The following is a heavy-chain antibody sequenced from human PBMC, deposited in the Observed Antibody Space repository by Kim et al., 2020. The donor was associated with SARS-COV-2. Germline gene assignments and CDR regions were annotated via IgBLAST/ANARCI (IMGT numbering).Heavy chain of an antibody. Sequence: SVKVSCKASGGTFSSYAISWVRQAPGQGLEWMGRIIPILGIANYAQKFQGRVTITADKSTITAYMELSSLRSEDTAVYYCARTGQDIVVVPAAIGNWFDPWGQGTLVTVSS. CDR1: GGTFSSYA. V-gene: IGHV1-69*04. CDR3: ARTGQDIVVVPAAIGNWFDP. CDR2: IIPILGIA. J-gene: IGHJ5*02. D-gene: IGHD2-2*02.